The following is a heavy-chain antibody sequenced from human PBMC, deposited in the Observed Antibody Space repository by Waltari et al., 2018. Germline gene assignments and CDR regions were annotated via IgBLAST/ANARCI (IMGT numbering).Heavy chain of an antibody. CDR3: ARSQSAYDPFDY. D-gene: IGHD5-12*01. J-gene: IGHJ4*02. CDR1: GGSISSSSYY. V-gene: IGHV4-39*07. CDR2: IYYGGST. Sequence: QLQLQESGPGLVKPSETLSLTCTVSGGSISSSSYYLGWIRQPPGKGLAWIGTIYYGGSTYYNPSLKCRVTLSVDTSNNQFSLKVSSVTAADTAVYYCARSQSAYDPFDYWGQGTLVTVSS.